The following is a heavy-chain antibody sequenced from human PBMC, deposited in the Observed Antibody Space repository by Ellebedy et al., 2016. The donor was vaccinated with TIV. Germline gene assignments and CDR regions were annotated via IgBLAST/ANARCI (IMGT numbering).Heavy chain of an antibody. CDR2: LSGPGGNT. CDR3: ARDHISRWRVFDY. Sequence: GGSLRLSCTTSGFTFKNFVMSWVRQAPGKGLEWVSGLSGPGGNTYYADSVKGRFTISRDNSKNTLYLQMNSLRAKDTAVYYCARDHISRWRVFDYWGQGTQVTVSS. V-gene: IGHV3-23*01. CDR1: GFTFKNFV. D-gene: IGHD6-13*01. J-gene: IGHJ4*02.